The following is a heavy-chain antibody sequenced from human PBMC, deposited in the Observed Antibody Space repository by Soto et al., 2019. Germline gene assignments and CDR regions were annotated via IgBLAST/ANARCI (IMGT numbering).Heavy chain of an antibody. CDR2: ISYDGSNK. CDR3: ETAPLAADWYYYMDV. CDR1: GFTFSSYG. V-gene: IGHV3-30*03. Sequence: PGGSLRLSCAASGFTFSSYGMHWVRQAPGKGLEWVAVISYDGSNKYYADSVKGRFTISRDNSKNTLYLQMNSLRAEDTAVYYFETAPLAADWYYYMDVWGKGTTVTVSS. J-gene: IGHJ6*03. D-gene: IGHD3-9*01.